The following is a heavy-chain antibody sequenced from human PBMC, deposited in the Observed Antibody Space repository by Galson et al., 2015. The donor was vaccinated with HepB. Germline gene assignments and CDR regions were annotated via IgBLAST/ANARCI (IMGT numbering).Heavy chain of an antibody. J-gene: IGHJ2*01. CDR2: ISYDANSR. Sequence: SLRLSCAASGFTFSSHAMHWVRQAPGKGLEWVALISYDANSRHYADSVRGRFTISRDNSKNTLYLQMNSLRDEDTTVYHCAKGYCSGGSCYSSQWYFDLWGRGTLVTVPS. CDR1: GFTFSSHA. D-gene: IGHD2-15*01. CDR3: AKGYCSGGSCYSSQWYFDL. V-gene: IGHV3-30*18.